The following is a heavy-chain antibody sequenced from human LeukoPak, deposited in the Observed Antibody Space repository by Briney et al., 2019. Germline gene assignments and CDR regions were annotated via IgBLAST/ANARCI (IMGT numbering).Heavy chain of an antibody. Sequence: PGGSLRLSCAASGFTFSDYYMSWIRQAPGKGLEWVSYISSSGSTIHYADSVKGRCTISRDNARNSLYLQMNSLRAEDTAVYYCARDYFTFGGVIVASWGQGTLATVSS. D-gene: IGHD3-16*02. V-gene: IGHV3-11*04. CDR1: GFTFSDYY. CDR2: ISSSGSTI. J-gene: IGHJ5*02. CDR3: ARDYFTFGGVIVAS.